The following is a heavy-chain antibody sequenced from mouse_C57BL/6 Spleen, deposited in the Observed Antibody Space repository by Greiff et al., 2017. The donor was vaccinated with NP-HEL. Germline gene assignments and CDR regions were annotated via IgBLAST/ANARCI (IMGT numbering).Heavy chain of an antibody. Sequence: VQLQQPGAELVKPGASVKMSCKASGYTFTSYWITWVKQRPGQGLEWIGDIYPGSGSTNYNEKFKSKATLTVDTSYSTAYMQLSSLTSEDSAVYFCARELRYYAMDYWGQGTSVTVSS. CDR1: GYTFTSYW. V-gene: IGHV1-55*01. CDR3: ARELRYYAMDY. J-gene: IGHJ4*01. D-gene: IGHD1-1*01. CDR2: IYPGSGST.